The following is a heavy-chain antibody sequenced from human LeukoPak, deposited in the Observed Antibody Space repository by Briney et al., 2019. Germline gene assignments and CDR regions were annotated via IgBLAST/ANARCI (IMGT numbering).Heavy chain of an antibody. CDR1: GGSISSSSYY. CDR3: ARDVAAAYFDY. J-gene: IGHJ4*02. Sequence: PSETLSLTCTVSGGSISSSSYYWGWIRQSPGKGLEWIGSIYYSGSTYYNPSLKSRVTISVDTSKNQFSLKLSSVTAADTAVYYCARDVAAAYFDYWGQGTLVTVSS. CDR2: IYYSGST. D-gene: IGHD6-13*01. V-gene: IGHV4-39*07.